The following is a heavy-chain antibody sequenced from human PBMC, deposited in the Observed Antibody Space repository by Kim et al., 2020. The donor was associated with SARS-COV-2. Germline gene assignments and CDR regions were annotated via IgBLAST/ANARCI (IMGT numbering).Heavy chain of an antibody. V-gene: IGHV3-23*01. D-gene: IGHD3-10*01. CDR3: AKDRSEGSGSYLHHYYYGLDV. CDR1: GFTFSSYA. Sequence: GGSLRLSCAASGFTFSSYAMSWVRQAPGKGLEWVSTISGSGFSTFYADSVKGRFTISRDNSKNTLYLQMNSLRAEDTAVYYCAKDRSEGSGSYLHHYYYGLDVWGQGTTVTVSS. CDR2: ISGSGFST. J-gene: IGHJ6*02.